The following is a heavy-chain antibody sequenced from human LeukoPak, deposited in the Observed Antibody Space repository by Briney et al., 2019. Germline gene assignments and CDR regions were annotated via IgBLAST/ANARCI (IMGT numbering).Heavy chain of an antibody. CDR2: INPNSGGT. CDR3: AKTSGYFPLYYFDY. V-gene: IGHV1-2*02. CDR1: GYTFTGYY. D-gene: IGHD5-12*01. J-gene: IGHJ4*02. Sequence: ASVKVSCKASGYTFTGYYMHWVRQAPGQGLEWMGWINPNSGGTNYAQNFQGRVTMTKGTSITTAYMELSRLRSDDTAMYYCAKTSGYFPLYYFDYWGQGTLVTVSS.